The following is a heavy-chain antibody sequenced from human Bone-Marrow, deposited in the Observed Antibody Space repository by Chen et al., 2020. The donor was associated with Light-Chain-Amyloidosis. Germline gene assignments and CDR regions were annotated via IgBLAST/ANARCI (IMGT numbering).Heavy chain of an antibody. CDR1: GYTFTSFD. J-gene: IGHJ4*02. CDR3: ARTGTSGYFYYR. Sequence: QVQLVQPGAEARQPGASVKVSCKASGYTFTSFDINWVRQAPGQGLEWVGWMNPNNGATNYAQKFQGRVTMTRNTSISTAYLELSSLRSEDTAMYYCARTGTSGYFYYRWGQGTLVTASS. CDR2: MNPNNGAT. D-gene: IGHD3-22*01. V-gene: IGHV1-8*01.